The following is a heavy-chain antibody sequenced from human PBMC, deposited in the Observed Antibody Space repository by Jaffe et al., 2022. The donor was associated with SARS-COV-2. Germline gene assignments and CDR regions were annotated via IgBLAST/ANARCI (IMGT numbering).Heavy chain of an antibody. CDR1: GFTFSSYD. D-gene: IGHD3-10*01. CDR2: ISGSGAST. V-gene: IGHV3-23*01. CDR3: AKGPGSGNFDY. J-gene: IGHJ4*02. Sequence: EVQLLESGGGLVQPGGSLRLSCAASGFTFSSYDMSWVRQAPGKGLEWVSTISGSGASTYYADSVKGRFTISRDNSKNTLYLQMNSQRAGDTALYYCAKGPGSGNFDYWGQGTLVTVAS.